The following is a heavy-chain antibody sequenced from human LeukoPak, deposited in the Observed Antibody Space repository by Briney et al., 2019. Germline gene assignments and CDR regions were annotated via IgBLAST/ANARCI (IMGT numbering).Heavy chain of an antibody. CDR3: ARGVVVVMPRNYYYGMDV. Sequence: SETLSLTCAVYGGSFSGHYWSWIRQPPGKGLEWIGEINHSGSTNYNPSLKSRVTISVDTSKNQFSLKLSSVTAADTAVYYCARGVVVVMPRNYYYGMDVWGQGTTVTVSS. CDR2: INHSGST. V-gene: IGHV4-34*01. J-gene: IGHJ6*02. D-gene: IGHD3-22*01. CDR1: GGSFSGHY.